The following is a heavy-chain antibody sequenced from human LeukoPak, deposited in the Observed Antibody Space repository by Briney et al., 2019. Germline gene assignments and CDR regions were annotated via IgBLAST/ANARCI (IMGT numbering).Heavy chain of an antibody. J-gene: IGHJ4*02. CDR3: ARDNVREDYFDY. CDR2: IYYSGST. V-gene: IGHV4-34*09. CDR1: GGSFSGYY. Sequence: SETLSLTCAVYGGSFSGYYWSWIRQPPGKGLEWIGYIYYSGSTYYNPSLKSRVTISVDTSKNQFSLKLSSVTAADTAVYYCARDNVREDYFDYWGQGTLVTVSS.